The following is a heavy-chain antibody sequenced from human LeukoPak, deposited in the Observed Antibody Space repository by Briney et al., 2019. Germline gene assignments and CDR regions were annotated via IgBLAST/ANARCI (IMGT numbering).Heavy chain of an antibody. CDR3: VGGPARICY. Sequence: GGSLRLSCAASGFTFSKDDFHWVRQAPGKGLEWVGRIKTKTDGDRTDYAAPVEGRFTISRDDSKNTLSLQMNSLKTEDTAVYYCVGGPARICYWGQGTLVTVSS. D-gene: IGHD3-16*01. CDR1: GFTFSKDD. J-gene: IGHJ4*02. V-gene: IGHV3-15*01. CDR2: IKTKTDGDRT.